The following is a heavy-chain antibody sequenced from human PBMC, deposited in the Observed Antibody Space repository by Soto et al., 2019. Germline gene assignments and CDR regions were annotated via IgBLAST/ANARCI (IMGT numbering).Heavy chain of an antibody. CDR1: GGSISNSNW. CDR2: IFHSGST. J-gene: IGHJ4*02. CDR3: AHRPIVGAAI. Sequence: QVQLQESGPGLVKPSGTLSLTCAVFGGSISNSNWWTWVRQPPGKGLDWIGEIFHSGSTNYNSSPKGRVTITVGQAQNQFPLKPSSVTAADTAVYYCAHRPIVGAAIWGQGTLVTVSS. V-gene: IGHV4-4*02. D-gene: IGHD1-26*01.